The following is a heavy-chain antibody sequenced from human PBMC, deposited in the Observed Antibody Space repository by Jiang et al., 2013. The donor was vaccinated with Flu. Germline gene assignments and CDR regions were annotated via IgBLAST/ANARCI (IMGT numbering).Heavy chain of an antibody. CDR2: IDWDDDK. J-gene: IGHJ4*02. Sequence: KPTQTLTLTCTISGFSLSTTGMCVSWIRQPPGKALEWLARIDWDDDKYYSTSLKTRLTISKDTSTNQVVLTMTNLDPVDTATYYCARLRRGGYSNNHLFDYWGQGTLVTVSS. CDR1: GFSLSTTGMC. CDR3: ARLRRGGYSNNHLFDY. D-gene: IGHD2-15*01. V-gene: IGHV2-70*11.